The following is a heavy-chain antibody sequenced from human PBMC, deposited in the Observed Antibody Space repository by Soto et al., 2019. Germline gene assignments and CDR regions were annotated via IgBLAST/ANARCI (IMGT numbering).Heavy chain of an antibody. V-gene: IGHV3-30*03. Sequence: QVQLVESGGGVVQPGRSLRLSCAASGFSFSTYAMHWVRQAPGKGPEWVAVISYDGRDKYYADSVKGRFTVSRDTSKNTLYLQMNTLRPEDTAVYYCDPDGVYGADYWGQGTLVTVSS. J-gene: IGHJ4*02. CDR3: DPDGVYGADY. CDR1: GFSFSTYA. D-gene: IGHD4-17*01. CDR2: ISYDGRDK.